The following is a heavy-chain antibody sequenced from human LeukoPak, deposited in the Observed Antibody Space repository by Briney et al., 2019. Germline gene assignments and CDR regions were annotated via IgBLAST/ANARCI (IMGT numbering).Heavy chain of an antibody. Sequence: PGGSLRLSCAASGFTFSSYAMDWVRQAPGKGLEWVSSISSSSTYIYYADSMKGRFTISRDNAGNSLFLQMNSLRAEDTAVYYCARVDDFGYSYGSAYWGQEPWVTVSS. CDR3: ARVDDFGYSYGSAY. D-gene: IGHD5-18*01. J-gene: IGHJ4*02. CDR1: GFTFSSYA. CDR2: ISSSSTYI. V-gene: IGHV3-21*01.